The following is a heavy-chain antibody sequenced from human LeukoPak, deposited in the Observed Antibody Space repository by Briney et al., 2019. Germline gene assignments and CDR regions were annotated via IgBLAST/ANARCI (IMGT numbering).Heavy chain of an antibody. D-gene: IGHD2-15*01. CDR3: AREGGYCSGGSCYFFGPSNWFDP. CDR2: IIPIFGTA. V-gene: IGHV1-69*13. J-gene: IGHJ5*02. Sequence: SVKVSCKASGGTFSSYAISWVRQAPGQGLEWMGGIIPIFGTANYAQKFQGRVTITADESTSTAYMELSSLRSEDTAVYYCAREGGYCSGGSCYFFGPSNWFDPWGQGTLVTVSS. CDR1: GGTFSSYA.